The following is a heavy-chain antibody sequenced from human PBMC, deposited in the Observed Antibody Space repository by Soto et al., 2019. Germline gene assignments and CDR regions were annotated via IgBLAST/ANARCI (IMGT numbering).Heavy chain of an antibody. Sequence: SETLSLTCTVSRGSISSGGYSWGWIRQPPGEGLEWIGTFYYSESTYYNPSLESRVTISVDTSKNQFSLKVSTVTVADTAVYYCARLGGYCSSTSCYGYYGMDVWGQGTTVTVSS. V-gene: IGHV4-39*01. CDR1: RGSISSGGYS. D-gene: IGHD2-2*01. CDR3: ARLGGYCSSTSCYGYYGMDV. J-gene: IGHJ6*02. CDR2: FYYSEST.